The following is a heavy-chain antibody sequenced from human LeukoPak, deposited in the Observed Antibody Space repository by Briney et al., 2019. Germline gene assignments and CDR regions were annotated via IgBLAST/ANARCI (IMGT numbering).Heavy chain of an antibody. J-gene: IGHJ4*02. D-gene: IGHD6-13*01. CDR3: AKEGGSSSHPSVGRFDY. V-gene: IGHV3-23*01. CDR1: GFTFSSYA. Sequence: GGSLRLSCAASGFTFSSYAMNWVRQAPGKGLEWVSAISGSGGSTYYADSVQGRFTISRDNSKNTLYLQMNSLRAEDTAVYYCAKEGGSSSHPSVGRFDYWGQGTLVTVSS. CDR2: ISGSGGST.